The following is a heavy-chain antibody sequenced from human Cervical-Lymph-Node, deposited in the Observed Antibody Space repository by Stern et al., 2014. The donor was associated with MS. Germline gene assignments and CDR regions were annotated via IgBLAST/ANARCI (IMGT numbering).Heavy chain of an antibody. CDR2: ISYDGSNA. D-gene: IGHD3-22*01. Sequence: VHLVEAGGGVVQPGRSLRLSCVASGFSFSSYGMHWVRQAQGKGLEWGAVISYDGSNAYYADSVKGRFTISRDNSKNTLYLQLNSLRAEDTAVYYCAKDRGMIVVVTYSLDSWGQGTLVTVSS. CDR1: GFSFSSYG. CDR3: AKDRGMIVVVTYSLDS. V-gene: IGHV3-30*18. J-gene: IGHJ4*02.